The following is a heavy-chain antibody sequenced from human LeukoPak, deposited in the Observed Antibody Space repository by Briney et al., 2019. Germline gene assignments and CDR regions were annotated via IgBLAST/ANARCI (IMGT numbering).Heavy chain of an antibody. CDR1: GFTFSTHW. CDR3: ARVHCSGGSCSPLDIDY. J-gene: IGHJ4*02. CDR2: LNTDGSST. D-gene: IGHD2-15*01. Sequence: PGASLRLSCAASGFTFSTHWMHWVRQAPGKGLVWVSRLNTDGSSTIYAESVKGRFTISRDNAKSALYLQMNSLRAEDTAVYYCARVHCSGGSCSPLDIDYWGQGTLVTVSS. V-gene: IGHV3-74*01.